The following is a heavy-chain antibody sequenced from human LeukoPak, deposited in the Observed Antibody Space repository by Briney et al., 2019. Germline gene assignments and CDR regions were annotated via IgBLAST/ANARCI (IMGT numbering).Heavy chain of an antibody. V-gene: IGHV4-4*02. CDR3: ARGDSLTDY. CDR2: IYHSGST. CDR1: GGSINNNW. J-gene: IGHJ4*02. Sequence: PSGTLSLTCAVSGGSINNNWWSWVRQPPAKGLEWIGEIYHSGSTNYNLSLKSRVTISVDKSKNQFSLKLSSVTAADTAVYYCARGDSLTDYWGQGTLVTVSS. D-gene: IGHD2-15*01.